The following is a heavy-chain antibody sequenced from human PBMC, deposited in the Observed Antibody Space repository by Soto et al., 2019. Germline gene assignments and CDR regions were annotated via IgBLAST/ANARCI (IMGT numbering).Heavy chain of an antibody. CDR2: IYHSAST. CDR1: GGSISSGGYS. CDR3: ARVPDN. J-gene: IGHJ4*01. Sequence: QLQLQESASGLVKPSQTLSLTCAVSGGSISSGGYSWSWIRQPPGKGLEYIGYIYHSASTYYNPPLKRRVTISVCRSKNQSSLKLNSVTVADTGVYYCARVPDNWGHGTLVTVSS. V-gene: IGHV4-30-2*01.